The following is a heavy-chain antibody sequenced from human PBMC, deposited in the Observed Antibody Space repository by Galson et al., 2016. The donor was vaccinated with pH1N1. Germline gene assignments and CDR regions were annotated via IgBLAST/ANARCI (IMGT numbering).Heavy chain of an antibody. CDR3: TRDLGRLRDY. J-gene: IGHJ4*02. CDR1: GYTFTKYY. D-gene: IGHD1-26*01. V-gene: IGHV1-46*03. Sequence: SVKVSCKASGYTFTKYYFHRVRQAPGQGLEWMGVIDPSGGGMTYAQKFQGRGTMTRDTSTSTVYMEPSSLKSEDTAVYYCTRDLGRLRDYWGQGTLVTVSS. CDR2: IDPSGGGM.